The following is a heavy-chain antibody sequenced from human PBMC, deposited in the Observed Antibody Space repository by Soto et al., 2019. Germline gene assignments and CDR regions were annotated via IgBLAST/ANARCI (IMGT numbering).Heavy chain of an antibody. CDR1: GYTFTSYY. CDR2: INPSGGST. Sequence: GASVKVSCKASGYTFTSYYMHWVRQAPGQGLEWMGIINPSGGSTSYAQKFQGRVTMTRDTFTSTVYMELSSLRSEDTAVYYCASSYSSGWYYPSPPDYWGQGTLVTVSS. J-gene: IGHJ4*02. CDR3: ASSYSSGWYYPSPPDY. V-gene: IGHV1-46*03. D-gene: IGHD6-19*01.